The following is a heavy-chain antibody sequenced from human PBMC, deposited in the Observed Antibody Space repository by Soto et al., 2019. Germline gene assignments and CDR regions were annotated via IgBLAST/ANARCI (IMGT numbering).Heavy chain of an antibody. D-gene: IGHD5-12*01. J-gene: IGHJ2*01. Sequence: QVQLVQSGAEVKKPGSSVTVSCKASGGTFSSYTISWVRQAPGQGREWMGGIIPIFGTANYAQKFQGRVTITADESTSTAYMELSRLRSEDTAVYYCARGNHRWLQLWYFDLWGRGTLVTVSS. CDR1: GGTFSSYT. CDR3: ARGNHRWLQLWYFDL. CDR2: IIPIFGTA. V-gene: IGHV1-69*12.